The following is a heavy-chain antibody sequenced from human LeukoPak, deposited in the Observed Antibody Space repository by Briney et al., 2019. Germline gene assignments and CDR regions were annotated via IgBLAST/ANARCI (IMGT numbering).Heavy chain of an antibody. CDR3: ARESRGYDSLTYYYFYIDV. D-gene: IGHD3-9*01. Sequence: GGSLRLSCEASGFTFSDYYMSWIRQAPGKGLEWVSYISSSGSTIYYADSVKGRFTISRDNAKNSLYLQMSSLRAEDTAVYYCARESRGYDSLTYYYFYIDVWGKGTTVTISS. V-gene: IGHV3-11*01. CDR2: ISSSGSTI. CDR1: GFTFSDYY. J-gene: IGHJ6*03.